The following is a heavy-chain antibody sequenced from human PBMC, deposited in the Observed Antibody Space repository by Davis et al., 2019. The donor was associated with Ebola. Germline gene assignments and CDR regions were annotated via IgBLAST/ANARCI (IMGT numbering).Heavy chain of an antibody. Sequence: ASVKVSCKASGYTFTSYYMHWVRQAPGQGLEWMGIINPSGGSTSYAQKFQGSVTMTRDTSTSTVYMELSSLRSEDTAVYYCARDYYGSGSYSSFDPWGQGTLVTVSS. D-gene: IGHD3-10*01. CDR1: GYTFTSYY. J-gene: IGHJ5*02. CDR3: ARDYYGSGSYSSFDP. CDR2: INPSGGST. V-gene: IGHV1-46*01.